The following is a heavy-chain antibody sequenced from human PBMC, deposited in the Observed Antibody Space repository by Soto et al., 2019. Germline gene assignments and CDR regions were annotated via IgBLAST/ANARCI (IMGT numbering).Heavy chain of an antibody. V-gene: IGHV4-61*01. Sequence: SETLSLTCTVSGGSVSSGSYHWNWIRQPPGKGLEWMGNIYSSGSTKFNPSLKSRVTISIGTSKNQFSLKLTSVTAADTAVYYCARVHCSSSSCYNWFDPWGQGTLVTVS. CDR3: ARVHCSSSSCYNWFDP. CDR2: IYSSGST. CDR1: GGSVSSGSYH. D-gene: IGHD2-2*01. J-gene: IGHJ5*02.